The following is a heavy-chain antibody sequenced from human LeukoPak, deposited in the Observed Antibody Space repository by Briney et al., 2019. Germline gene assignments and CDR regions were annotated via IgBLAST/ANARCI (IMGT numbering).Heavy chain of an antibody. CDR2: IYYSGST. CDR1: GGSISSYY. CDR3: ARVPAAITPYFDY. J-gene: IGHJ4*02. V-gene: IGHV4-59*01. Sequence: SETLSLTCTVSGGSISSYYWSWIRQPPGKGLEWIGYIYYSGSTNYNPSLKSRVTISVDTSKNQFSLKLSSVTAADTAVYYCARVPAAITPYFDYWGQGTLVTVSS. D-gene: IGHD2-2*02.